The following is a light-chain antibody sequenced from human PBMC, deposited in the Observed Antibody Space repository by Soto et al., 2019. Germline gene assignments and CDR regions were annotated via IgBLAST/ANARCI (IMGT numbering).Light chain of an antibody. V-gene: IGKV3-15*01. CDR1: QSVSSN. J-gene: IGKJ4*01. Sequence: EIVVTQSPATLSVSPGERATLSCRASQSVSSNLAWYQQKPGQAPRLLIFGASTRATGIPARFSGSGSGTEFTRTISSLQSEDFAVDYCQQCNNWPLTFGGGTKVQI. CDR3: QQCNNWPLT. CDR2: GAS.